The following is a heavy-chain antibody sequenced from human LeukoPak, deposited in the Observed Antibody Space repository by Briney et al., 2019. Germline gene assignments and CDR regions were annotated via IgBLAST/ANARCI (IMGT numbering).Heavy chain of an antibody. CDR2: IYTGGST. D-gene: IGHD2-15*01. Sequence: GGSLRLPCAASGFTVSTSYMRWVRLAPGKGLEWVSVIYTGGSTYYADSVKGRFTISRDNSKNTLYLQMNSLRAEDTAVYYCARGYCSGGSCYPVWLDPWGQGTLVTVSS. CDR3: ARGYCSGGSCYPVWLDP. J-gene: IGHJ5*02. CDR1: GFTVSTSY. V-gene: IGHV3-53*01.